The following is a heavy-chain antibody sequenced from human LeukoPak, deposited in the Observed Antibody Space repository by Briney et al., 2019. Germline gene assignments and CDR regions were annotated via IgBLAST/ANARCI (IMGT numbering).Heavy chain of an antibody. CDR3: AIDYGDDDAFDI. CDR1: GFTVSSNY. J-gene: IGHJ3*02. V-gene: IGHV3-53*01. D-gene: IGHD4-17*01. Sequence: PGGSLRLSCAASGFTVSSNYMSCVRQAPGKGLEWVSVIYSGGSTYYADSVKGRFTISRDNSENTLYLQMNSLRAEDTAVYYCAIDYGDDDAFDIWGQGTMVTVSS. CDR2: IYSGGST.